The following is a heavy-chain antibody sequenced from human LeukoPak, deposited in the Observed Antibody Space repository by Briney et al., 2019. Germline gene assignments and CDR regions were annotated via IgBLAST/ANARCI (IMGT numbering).Heavy chain of an antibody. CDR1: GGSISSYY. V-gene: IGHV4-59*12. D-gene: IGHD2-2*01. CDR3: ARDKLGYCSSTSCPGYYYYHMDV. Sequence: SETLSLTCSVSGGSISSYYWSWIRQPPGKGLEWIGYIYYSGSTNYNPSLKSRVTISVDTSKNQFSLKLSSVTAADTAVYYCARDKLGYCSSTSCPGYYYYHMDVWGKGTTVTVSS. J-gene: IGHJ6*03. CDR2: IYYSGST.